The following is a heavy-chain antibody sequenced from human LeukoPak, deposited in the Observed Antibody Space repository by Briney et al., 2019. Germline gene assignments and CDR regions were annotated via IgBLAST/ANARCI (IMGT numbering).Heavy chain of an antibody. V-gene: IGHV3-23*01. D-gene: IGHD6-25*01. CDR2: INSSGGNT. CDR1: GFTFSSYA. CDR3: AKGLSGYIPDS. Sequence: HPGGSLRLSCAASGFTFSSYAMAWVRQAPGKGLEWVSVINSSGGNTYYADSVKGRFTISRDNSKNTLFLQMNNLRVEDTALYYCAKGLSGYIPDSWGQGTLVTVSS. J-gene: IGHJ4*02.